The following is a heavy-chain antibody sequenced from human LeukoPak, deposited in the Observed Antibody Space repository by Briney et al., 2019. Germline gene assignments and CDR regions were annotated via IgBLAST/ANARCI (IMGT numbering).Heavy chain of an antibody. Sequence: GGSLRLSCAASGFTFSNSWMSWVRQAPGKGLEWVANIKVDGSEKYYVDSVRGRFTISRDNAKKSLYLQSDTLRVEDTAVHYCARQRPWEGDVWDQGTTVTVTS. CDR3: ARQRPWEGDV. V-gene: IGHV3-7*01. CDR2: IKVDGSEK. J-gene: IGHJ6*02. CDR1: GFTFSNSW. D-gene: IGHD1-26*01.